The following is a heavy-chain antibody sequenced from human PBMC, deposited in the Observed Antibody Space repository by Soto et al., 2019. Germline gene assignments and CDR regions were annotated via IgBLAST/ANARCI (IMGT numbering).Heavy chain of an antibody. CDR1: GFTFSNAW. CDR3: TNSPGYGDYDYDAFDI. Sequence: EVQLVESGGGLVQPGGSLRLSCAASGFTFSNAWMSWVRQAPGKGLEWVGRIKSKTDGGTTDYAAPVKGRFTISRDDSKNTLYLQMNSLKTEDTAVYYCTNSPGYGDYDYDAFDIWGQGTMVTVSS. D-gene: IGHD4-17*01. J-gene: IGHJ3*02. V-gene: IGHV3-15*01. CDR2: IKSKTDGGTT.